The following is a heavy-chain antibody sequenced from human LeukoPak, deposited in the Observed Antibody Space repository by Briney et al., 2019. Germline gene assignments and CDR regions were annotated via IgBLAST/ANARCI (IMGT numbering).Heavy chain of an antibody. J-gene: IGHJ3*02. D-gene: IGHD6-6*01. V-gene: IGHV4-34*01. CDR3: ARGSSSAFDI. CDR1: GGSFSGYY. Sequence: SETLSLTCAVYGGSFSGYYWSWIRQPPGKGLEWIGEINHSGSTNYNPSLKSRVTISVDTSKNQFSLKLSSVTAADTAVYYCARGSSSAFDIWGQGTMVTVSS. CDR2: INHSGST.